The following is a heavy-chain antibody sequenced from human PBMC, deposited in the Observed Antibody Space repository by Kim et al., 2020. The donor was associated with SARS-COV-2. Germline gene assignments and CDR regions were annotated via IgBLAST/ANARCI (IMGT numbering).Heavy chain of an antibody. CDR2: ISWNSGSI. J-gene: IGHJ4*02. Sequence: GGSLRLSCAASGFTFGDYAMHWVRQAPGKGLEWVSGISWNSGSIGYADSVKGRFTISRDNAKNSLYLQMNSLRAEDTALYYCAKAQNYGDYSFGGLWGQGTLVTVSS. D-gene: IGHD4-17*01. CDR1: GFTFGDYA. V-gene: IGHV3-9*01. CDR3: AKAQNYGDYSFGGL.